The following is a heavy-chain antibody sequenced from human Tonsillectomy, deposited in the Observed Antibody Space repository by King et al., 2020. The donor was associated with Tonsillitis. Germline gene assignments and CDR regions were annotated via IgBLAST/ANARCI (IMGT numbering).Heavy chain of an antibody. D-gene: IGHD3-10*01. J-gene: IGHJ4*01. CDR2: ISSSSSTI. CDR3: ARDRGNRD. V-gene: IGHV3-48*01. CDR1: GFTFSSYS. Sequence: VQLVQSGGGLVQPGGSLRLSCAASGFTFSSYSMNWVRQAPGKGLEWVSYISSSSSTIYYADSVKGRFTISRDNAKNSLYLQMNSLRAEDTAVYYCARDRGNRDWGHGTLVTVSS.